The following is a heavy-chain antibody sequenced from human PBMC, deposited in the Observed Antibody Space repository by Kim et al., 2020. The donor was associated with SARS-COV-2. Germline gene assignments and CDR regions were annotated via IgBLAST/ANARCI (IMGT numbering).Heavy chain of an antibody. V-gene: IGHV4-34*01. J-gene: IGHJ6*02. Sequence: SETLSLTCAVYGGSFSGYYWSWIRQPPGKGLEWIGELNHSGSTNYNPSLKSRVTKSVDTSKNQFSLKLSSVTAADTAVYYCARGARGFYYYYGMDVWGQGTTVTVSS. CDR2: LNHSGST. CDR3: ARGARGFYYYYGMDV. D-gene: IGHD3-16*01. CDR1: GGSFSGYY.